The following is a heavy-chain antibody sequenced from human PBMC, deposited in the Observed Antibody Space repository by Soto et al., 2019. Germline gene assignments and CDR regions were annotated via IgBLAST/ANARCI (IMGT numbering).Heavy chain of an antibody. CDR3: ARHRHATGADS. J-gene: IGHJ5*01. CDR1: GDSVSSAAKA. V-gene: IGHV4-61*08. CDR2: MYYSGST. D-gene: IGHD3-10*01. Sequence: QVQLQESGPGLVKPSETLSLTCNVFGDSVSSAAKAWTWVRQPPGKGLEWIAYMYYSGSTEYKPPLGGRGSMSIDAFKNQLSLRLYQVTAADTAVCYCARHRHATGADSWSRGTLVTVAS.